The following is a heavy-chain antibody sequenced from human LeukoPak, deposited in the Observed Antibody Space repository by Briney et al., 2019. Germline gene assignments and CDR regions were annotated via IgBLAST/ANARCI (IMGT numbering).Heavy chain of an antibody. J-gene: IGHJ4*02. CDR3: ARASGLLYGSGSYLPIVDY. Sequence: TTSETLSLTCTVSGGSISSYYWSWIRQPPGKRLEWIGYIYYSGSTNYNPSLKSRVTISVDTSKNQFSLKLSSVTAADTAVYYCARASGLLYGSGSYLPIVDYWGQGTLVTVSS. D-gene: IGHD3-10*01. CDR1: GGSISSYY. V-gene: IGHV4-59*01. CDR2: IYYSGST.